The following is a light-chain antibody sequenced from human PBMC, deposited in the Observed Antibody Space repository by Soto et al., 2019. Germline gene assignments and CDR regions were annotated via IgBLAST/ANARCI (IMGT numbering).Light chain of an antibody. Sequence: DIQMTQSPSSLSASVGDRVTITCRASQSISSYLTWYQQQPGKAPKLLIYAASSLQSRGPSRFSGSGSGTDFTLTISSLQPEDFATYYCQQSYSTPWTFGQGTKVDIK. CDR3: QQSYSTPWT. CDR2: AAS. J-gene: IGKJ1*01. V-gene: IGKV1-39*01. CDR1: QSISSY.